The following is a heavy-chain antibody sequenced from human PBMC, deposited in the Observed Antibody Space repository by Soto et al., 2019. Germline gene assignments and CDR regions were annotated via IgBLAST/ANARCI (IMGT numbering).Heavy chain of an antibody. CDR2: IYYSGST. CDR3: ARDRQLGVYYYGMDV. Sequence: PSETLSLTCTLSGGSISSGGYYWSWIRQHPGKGLEWIGYIYYSGSTYYNPSLKSRVTISVDTSKNQFSLKLSSVTAADTAVYYCARDRQLGVYYYGMDVWGQGATVTVSS. V-gene: IGHV4-31*03. CDR1: GGSISSGGYY. D-gene: IGHD6-13*01. J-gene: IGHJ6*02.